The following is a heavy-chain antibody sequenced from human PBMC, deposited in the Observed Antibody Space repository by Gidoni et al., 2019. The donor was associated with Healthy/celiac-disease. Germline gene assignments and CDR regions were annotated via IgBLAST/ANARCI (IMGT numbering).Heavy chain of an antibody. V-gene: IGHV4-39*01. CDR1: GGSISSSSYY. Sequence: QLQLQESGSGLVKPSETLSLPCTVAGGSISSSSYYWGWIRQPPGEGLEWIGSIYYSGSTYYNPSLKSRVTISVDTSKNQFSLKLSSVTAADTAVYYCARLLSGAFDIWGQGTMVTVSS. CDR2: IYYSGST. CDR3: ARLLSGAFDI. J-gene: IGHJ3*02.